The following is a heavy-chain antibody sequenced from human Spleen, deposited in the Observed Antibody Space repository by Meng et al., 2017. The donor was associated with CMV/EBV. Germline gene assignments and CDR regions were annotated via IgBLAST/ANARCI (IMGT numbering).Heavy chain of an antibody. J-gene: IGHJ4*02. CDR3: ARANYGSGSYFFY. CDR2: IIPIFGTA. V-gene: IGHV1-69*05. D-gene: IGHD3-10*01. Sequence: SVKVSCKASGGTFSSYAISWVRQAPGQGLEWMGGIIPIFGTANYAQKLQGRVTMTTDTSTSTAYMELRSLRSDDTAVYYCARANYGSGSYFFYWGQGTLVTVSS. CDR1: GGTFSSYA.